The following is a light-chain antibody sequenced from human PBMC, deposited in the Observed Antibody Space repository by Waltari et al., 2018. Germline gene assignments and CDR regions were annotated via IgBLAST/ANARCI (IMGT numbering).Light chain of an antibody. CDR3: ATWDDRLSGPGV. CDR2: RNN. CDR1: SSNIGSNY. Sequence: QSVLTQPPSASGTPGQRVTISCSGSSSNIGSNYGHWYQQLPGTAPKLLIYRNNQRASGVPDRFSGSKAGTSASLAVSGLRSEDEADYYFATWDDRLSGPGVFGGGTKLTVL. V-gene: IGLV1-47*01. J-gene: IGLJ3*02.